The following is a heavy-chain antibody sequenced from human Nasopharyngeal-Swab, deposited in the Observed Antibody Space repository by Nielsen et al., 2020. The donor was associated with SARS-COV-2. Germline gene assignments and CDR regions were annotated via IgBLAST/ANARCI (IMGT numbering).Heavy chain of an antibody. D-gene: IGHD2-15*01. V-gene: IGHV5-51*01. J-gene: IGHJ4*02. CDR1: GSSFTSYW. CDR2: IYPGDSDT. CDR3: ARHEPYPGGTPFDY. Sequence: GGSLRLSCKGSGSSFTSYWIGWVRQMPGKGLEWMGIIYPGDSDTRYSPSFQGQVTISADKSISTAYLQWSSLKASDTAMYYCARHEPYPGGTPFDYWGQGTLVTVSS.